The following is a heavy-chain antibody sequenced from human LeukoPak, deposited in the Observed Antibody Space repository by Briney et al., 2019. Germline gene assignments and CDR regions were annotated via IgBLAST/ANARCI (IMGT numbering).Heavy chain of an antibody. CDR2: IIPIFGTA. CDR3: ARETGGGYHDNWFGP. CDR1: GGTLSSYA. V-gene: IGHV1-69*05. D-gene: IGHD5-12*01. Sequence: ASVEVSCKASGGTLSSYAISWVRQAPGQGLEGMGGIIPIFGTANYAQKFQGRVTITTDESTSTACMELSSLRSEDTAVYYCARETGGGYHDNWFGPWGQGTLVTVSS. J-gene: IGHJ5*02.